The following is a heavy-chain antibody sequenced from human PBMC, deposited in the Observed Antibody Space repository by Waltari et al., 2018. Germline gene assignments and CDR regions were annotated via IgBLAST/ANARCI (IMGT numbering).Heavy chain of an antibody. CDR2: ISPIFGTA. CDR1: GDAFSSHA. CDR3: AREDGSSWYYYYYYMDV. J-gene: IGHJ6*03. D-gene: IGHD6-13*01. Sequence: VLLVQSGSEVLNPGFAVKVSCKASGDAFSSHALSWVRTSTGQGLEWMGRISPIFGTANYAQKFQGRVTITADKSTSTADMELSSLRSEDTAVYYCAREDGSSWYYYYYYMDVWGKGTTVTISS. V-gene: IGHV1-69*14.